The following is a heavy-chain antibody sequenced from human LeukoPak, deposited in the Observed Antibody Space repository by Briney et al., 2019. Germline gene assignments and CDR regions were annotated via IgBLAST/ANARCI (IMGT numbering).Heavy chain of an antibody. Sequence: PGGSLRLSCVASGFTFSDYFMSWIRQAPGKGLEWLSFINSGGNNIYYADSVKGRFTISRDNSKETLYLEMNSLRVEDTAIYYCATPRVFDHWGQGTLVAVSS. CDR2: INSGGNNI. J-gene: IGHJ4*02. CDR3: ATPRVFDH. V-gene: IGHV3-11*04. CDR1: GFTFSDYF.